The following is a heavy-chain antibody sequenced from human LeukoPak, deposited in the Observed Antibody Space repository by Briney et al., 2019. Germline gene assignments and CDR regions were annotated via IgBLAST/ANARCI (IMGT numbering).Heavy chain of an antibody. Sequence: GGSLRLSCAASGFTFSDYYMSWIRQAPGKGLEWVGRIKSKTDGGTTDYAAPVKGRFTISRDDSKNTLYLQMNSLKTGDTAVYYCTTAVGRWLRSYWGQGTLGTVSS. CDR3: TTAVGRWLRSY. V-gene: IGHV3-15*01. J-gene: IGHJ4*02. CDR1: GFTFSDYY. D-gene: IGHD5-24*01. CDR2: IKSKTDGGTT.